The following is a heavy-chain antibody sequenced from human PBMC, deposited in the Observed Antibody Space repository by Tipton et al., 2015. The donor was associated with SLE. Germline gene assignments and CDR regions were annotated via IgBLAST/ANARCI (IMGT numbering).Heavy chain of an antibody. CDR3: ATRFLTGDLGDAFDT. CDR2: IYYSGGT. J-gene: IGHJ3*02. CDR1: GGSISSSSYY. Sequence: TLSLTCTVSGGSISSSSYYWGWIRQPPGKGLEWIGSIYYSGGTYYNPALKSRVTISVDTSKNQFSLKLSSVTAAGTAVYFCATRFLTGDLGDAFDTWGQGTMVTVPS. V-gene: IGHV4-39*07. D-gene: IGHD7-27*01.